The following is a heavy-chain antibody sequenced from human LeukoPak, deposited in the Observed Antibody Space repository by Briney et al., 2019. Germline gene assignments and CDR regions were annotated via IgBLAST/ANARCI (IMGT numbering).Heavy chain of an antibody. CDR3: AKGAYYDFWSGHQNTRVFDY. CDR2: ISGSGGST. Sequence: PGGSLRLSCAASGFTFSSYAMSWVRQAPGKGLEWVSAISGSGGSTYYADSVKGRFTISRDNSKNTLYLQMNRLRAEDTDVYYCAKGAYYDFWSGHQNTRVFDYWGQGTLVTVSS. CDR1: GFTFSSYA. V-gene: IGHV3-23*01. D-gene: IGHD3-3*01. J-gene: IGHJ4*02.